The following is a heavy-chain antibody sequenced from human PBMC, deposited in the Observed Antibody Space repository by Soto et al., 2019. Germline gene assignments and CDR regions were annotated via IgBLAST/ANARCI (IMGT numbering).Heavy chain of an antibody. Sequence: SETLSLTCAVYGGSFSGYYWSWIRQPPGKGLEWIGEINHSGSTNYNPSLKSRVTISVDTSKNQFSLKLSSVTAADTAVYYCERGALTGTTLSRLDPWGQGTLVTVS. J-gene: IGHJ5*02. CDR1: GGSFSGYY. CDR3: ERGALTGTTLSRLDP. CDR2: INHSGST. V-gene: IGHV4-34*01. D-gene: IGHD1-20*01.